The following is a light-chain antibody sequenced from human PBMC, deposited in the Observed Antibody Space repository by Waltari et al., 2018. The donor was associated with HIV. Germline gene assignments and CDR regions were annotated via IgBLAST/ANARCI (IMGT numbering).Light chain of an antibody. V-gene: IGLV5-45*02. CDR2: YRTDSDK. Sequence: QAVLTKPSSLSASPGASASLTCTLRSGINVATYRIYWYQQKPGSPPQYLLRYRTDSDKQRGSAVPSRFSGSNDASADAGILLSAGLHSDDYADYYCIIWPSSAWVFGGGTNLTVL. J-gene: IGLJ3*02. CDR1: SGINVATYR. CDR3: IIWPSSAWV.